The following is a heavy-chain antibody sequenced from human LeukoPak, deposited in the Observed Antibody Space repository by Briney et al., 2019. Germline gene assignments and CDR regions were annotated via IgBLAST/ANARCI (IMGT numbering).Heavy chain of an antibody. CDR2: ISGSGNGGSI. Sequence: SGGSLRLSCSASGFVFSIYTMYWVRQAPGKGPEYVSTISGSGNGGSIYYADSVKGRFTISRDNSKNTLYLQMNSLRAEDTAVYYCARESEGPFNHYYYYYYGMDVWGQGTTVTVSS. J-gene: IGHJ6*02. CDR1: GFVFSIYT. CDR3: ARESEGPFNHYYYYYYGMDV. V-gene: IGHV3-64*04. D-gene: IGHD1-14*01.